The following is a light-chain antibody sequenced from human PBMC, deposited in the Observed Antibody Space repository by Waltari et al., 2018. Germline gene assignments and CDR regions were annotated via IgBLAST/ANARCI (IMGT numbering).Light chain of an antibody. J-gene: IGKJ2*01. V-gene: IGKV2-30*01. Sequence: DVVMTQSPLSLPVTPGQSASITCRSSLSLVSGDGHTYLHWFHQRPGQSPRRLIYEIFVRDVGVPDRFSASGSGTEFTLKISRVEAEDVGVYYFMQGTHEPTFGQGTKLEIK. CDR1: LSLVSGDGHTY. CDR3: MQGTHEPT. CDR2: EIF.